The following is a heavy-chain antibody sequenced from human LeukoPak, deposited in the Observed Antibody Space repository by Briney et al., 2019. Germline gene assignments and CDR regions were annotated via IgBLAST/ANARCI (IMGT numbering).Heavy chain of an antibody. J-gene: IGHJ3*02. CDR3: ATDSTSGWYSSGNDAFDI. D-gene: IGHD6-19*01. CDR2: ISPYNGNT. V-gene: IGHV1-18*01. Sequence: ASVKVSCKASGYTFTNYGLNWARQAPGQGLEWMGWISPYNGNTDYAQKLQGRLSMTTDTSTSTASMELRSLTSDDTALYYCATDSTSGWYSSGNDAFDIWGQGTMVTVSS. CDR1: GYTFTNYG.